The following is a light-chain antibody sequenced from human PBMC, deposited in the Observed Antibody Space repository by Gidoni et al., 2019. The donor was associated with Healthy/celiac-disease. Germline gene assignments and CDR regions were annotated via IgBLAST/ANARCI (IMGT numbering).Light chain of an antibody. CDR3: QQSWT. Sequence: EIVMTQSPATLSVSPGERATLSCRASPSVSSNLAWYHQKPGQAPRLLISGASTRATGIPARFSGSGSGTEFTLTISSLQSEDFAVYYCQQSWTLGQGTKVEIK. CDR1: PSVSSN. J-gene: IGKJ1*01. V-gene: IGKV3-15*01. CDR2: GAS.